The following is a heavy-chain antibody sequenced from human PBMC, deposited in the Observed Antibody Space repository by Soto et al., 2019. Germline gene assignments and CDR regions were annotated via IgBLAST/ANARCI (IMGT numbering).Heavy chain of an antibody. CDR2: ISYDGSNK. Sequence: QVQLVESGGGVVQPGRSLRLSCAASGFTFSSYGMHWVRQAPVKGLEWVAVISYDGSNKYYADSVKGRFTISRDNSKNTLYLQMNSLRAEDTAVYYCAKTGPDIVVVVADQRPCYYGMDVWGQGTTVTVSS. V-gene: IGHV3-30*18. CDR3: AKTGPDIVVVVADQRPCYYGMDV. CDR1: GFTFSSYG. D-gene: IGHD2-15*01. J-gene: IGHJ6*02.